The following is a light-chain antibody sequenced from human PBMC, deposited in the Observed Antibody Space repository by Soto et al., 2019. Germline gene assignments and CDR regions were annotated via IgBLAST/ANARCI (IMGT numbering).Light chain of an antibody. Sequence: QSVLTQPPSVSGAPGRRVTISCTGSRSNIGAGYDVHWYQQLPGTAPKLLIYGNSNRPSGVPDRFSGSKSGTSASLAITGLQAEDEADYYCQSYGSSLSGWVFGGGTKLTVL. CDR1: RSNIGAGYD. CDR3: QSYGSSLSGWV. V-gene: IGLV1-40*01. CDR2: GNS. J-gene: IGLJ3*02.